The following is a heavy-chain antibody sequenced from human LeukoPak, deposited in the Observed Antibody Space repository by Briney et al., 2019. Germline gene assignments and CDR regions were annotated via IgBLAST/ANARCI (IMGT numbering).Heavy chain of an antibody. CDR2: IVGSGSST. V-gene: IGHV3-23*01. CDR3: AKWGDYDILTGYYDSDY. CDR1: GFTFSNYA. Sequence: PGGSLRLSCAASGFTFSNYAMSWVRQAPGKGLEWVSAIVGSGSSTYYADSVKGRFTISRDNSKNTLYLRLNRLRAEDTAVYYCAKWGDYDILTGYYDSDYWGQGTLVTVSS. J-gene: IGHJ4*02. D-gene: IGHD3-9*01.